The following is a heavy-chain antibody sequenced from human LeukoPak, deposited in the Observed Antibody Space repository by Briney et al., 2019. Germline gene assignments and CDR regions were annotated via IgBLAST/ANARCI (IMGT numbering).Heavy chain of an antibody. CDR2: ISYDGSNK. Sequence: SLRLSCAASGFTLSSYAMHWVRQAPGKGLEWVAVISYDGSNKYYADSVKGRFTISRDNSKNTLYLQMNSLRAEDTAVYYCARHGGDYSNAPWFDPWGQGTLVTVSS. V-gene: IGHV3-30-3*01. CDR1: GFTLSSYA. J-gene: IGHJ5*02. D-gene: IGHD4-11*01. CDR3: ARHGGDYSNAPWFDP.